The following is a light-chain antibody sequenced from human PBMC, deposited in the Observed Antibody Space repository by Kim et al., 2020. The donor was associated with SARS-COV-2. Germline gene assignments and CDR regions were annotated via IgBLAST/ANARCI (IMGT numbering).Light chain of an antibody. CDR1: QSVSSSY. J-gene: IGKJ1*01. CDR3: QQYGSSPQT. Sequence: EIVLTQSPGTLSLSPGEKATLSCSVSQSVSSSYLAWYQQKPGQAPRLLIYGASNWATGIPDRFSGSGSGTDFTLTISGVEPEDSAVYYCQQYGSSPQTFGQGTKVDIK. CDR2: GAS. V-gene: IGKV3-20*01.